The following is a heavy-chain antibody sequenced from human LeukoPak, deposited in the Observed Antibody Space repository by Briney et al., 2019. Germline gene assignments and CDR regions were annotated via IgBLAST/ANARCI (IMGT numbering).Heavy chain of an antibody. CDR3: ITFPMIVVVITD. CDR2: IKSKTDGGTT. J-gene: IGHJ4*02. V-gene: IGHV3-15*01. CDR1: GFTFNNAW. D-gene: IGHD3-22*01. Sequence: GGSLRLSCAASGFTFNNAWMSWVRQAPGKGLEWVGRIKSKTDGGTTDYAAPVKGRFTISRDDSKNTLYLQMNSLKTEDTAVYYCITFPMIVVVITDWGQGTLVTVSS.